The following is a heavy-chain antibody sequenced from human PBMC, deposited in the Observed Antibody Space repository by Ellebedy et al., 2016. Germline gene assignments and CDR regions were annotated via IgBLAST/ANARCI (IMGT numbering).Heavy chain of an antibody. J-gene: IGHJ4*02. D-gene: IGHD3-10*01. CDR3: VRSGESSYYFDY. CDR1: GFTFSSYW. V-gene: IGHV3-7*01. Sequence: GGSLRLSXAASGFTFSSYWMSWVRQAPGKGLEWVANIKQDGSDNYYADSVKGRFTISRDNAQNSLYLQMNSLRAEDTAVFYCVRSGESSYYFDYWGQGILVTVSS. CDR2: IKQDGSDN.